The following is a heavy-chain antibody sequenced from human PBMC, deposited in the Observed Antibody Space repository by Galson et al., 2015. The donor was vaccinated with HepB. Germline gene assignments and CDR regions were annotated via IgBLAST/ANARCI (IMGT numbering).Heavy chain of an antibody. V-gene: IGHV1-18*01. CDR3: ARDSPWGYDSSGYPLYYFDY. D-gene: IGHD3-22*01. CDR2: ISAYNGNT. CDR1: GYTFTSYG. Sequence: SVKVSCKASGYTFTSYGISWVRQAPGQGLEWMGWISAYNGNTNYAQKLQGRVTMTTDTSTSTAYMELRSLRSDDTAVYYCARDSPWGYDSSGYPLYYFDYWGQGTLVTVSS. J-gene: IGHJ4*02.